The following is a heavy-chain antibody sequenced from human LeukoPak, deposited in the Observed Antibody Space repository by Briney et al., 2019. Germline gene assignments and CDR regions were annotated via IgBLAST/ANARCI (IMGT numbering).Heavy chain of an antibody. D-gene: IGHD3-9*01. Sequence: ASVKVSCKASGGTFSSYAISWVRQATGQGLEWMGWMNPNSGNTGYAQKFQGRVTMTRNTSISTAYMELSSLRSEDTAVYYCARGVLRYFDWLLEGIDYWGQGTLVTVSS. J-gene: IGHJ4*02. V-gene: IGHV1-8*02. CDR1: GGTFSSYA. CDR2: MNPNSGNT. CDR3: ARGVLRYFDWLLEGIDY.